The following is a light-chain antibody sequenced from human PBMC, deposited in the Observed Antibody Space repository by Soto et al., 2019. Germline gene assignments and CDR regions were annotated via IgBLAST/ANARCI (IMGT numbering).Light chain of an antibody. V-gene: IGLV2-14*03. CDR3: SSYTVTNIGV. J-gene: IGLJ3*02. Sequence: QSVLTQPASVSGSPGQSITISCTGTSNDIGANNYVSWYQQHPGKAPKLMMYDVTNRPSGVSDRFSGSKSGDTASLTISGLLPEDDADYYCSSYTVTNIGVFGGGTKLTVL. CDR1: SNDIGANNY. CDR2: DVT.